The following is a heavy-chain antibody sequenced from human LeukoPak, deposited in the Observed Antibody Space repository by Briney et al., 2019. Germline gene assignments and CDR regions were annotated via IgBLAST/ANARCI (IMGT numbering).Heavy chain of an antibody. J-gene: IGHJ4*02. D-gene: IGHD3-3*01. CDR2: IKTDGTT. CDR1: GFTFSSYA. Sequence: GGSLRLSCRVSGFTFSSYAMTWVRHAPGKGLEWVSVIKTDGTTDYADSVKGRLSFSRDNSNNTLYLQMNSLRAEDTAVYYCAKDRGFWSGYLCLYWGQGTLVTVSS. CDR3: AKDRGFWSGYLCLY. V-gene: IGHV3-23*01.